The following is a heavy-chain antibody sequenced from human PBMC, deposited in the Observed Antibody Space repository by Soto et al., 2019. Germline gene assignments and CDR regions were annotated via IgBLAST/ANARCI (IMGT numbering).Heavy chain of an antibody. CDR3: ASPTSSRRFPTGGHGFDI. V-gene: IGHV4-59*12. Sequence: SQTLFLTCTVSGGSLISYYWSRIRQPPGKGLEWIGYIYHSGSTNYNPSLKSRVTISVDTSKNQFSLKLSSVTAADTAVYYCASPTSSRRFPTGGHGFDIWRQGTMDLVSS. J-gene: IGHJ3*02. D-gene: IGHD2-2*01. CDR2: IYHSGST. CDR1: GGSLISYY.